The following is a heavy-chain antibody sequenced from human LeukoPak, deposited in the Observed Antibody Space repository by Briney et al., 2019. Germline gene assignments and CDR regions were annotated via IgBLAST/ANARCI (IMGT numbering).Heavy chain of an antibody. Sequence: ETLSLTCTVSGGSISSYYWSWVRQAPGKGLEWVSAISGSGGSTYYADSVKGRFTISRDNSKNTLYLQMNSLRAEDTAVYYCAKAHPFLEWLLRDAFDIWGQGTMVTVSS. CDR2: ISGSGGST. CDR1: GGSISSYY. CDR3: AKAHPFLEWLLRDAFDI. J-gene: IGHJ3*02. D-gene: IGHD3-3*01. V-gene: IGHV3-23*01.